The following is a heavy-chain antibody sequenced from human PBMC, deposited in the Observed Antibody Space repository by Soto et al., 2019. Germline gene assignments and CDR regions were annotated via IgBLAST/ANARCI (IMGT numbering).Heavy chain of an antibody. V-gene: IGHV3-21*01. CDR2: ITSSSTYI. CDR1: GFTFSSFA. CDR3: AIVPIGSAWFVDY. Sequence: PGGSLRLSCAASGFTFSSFAMSWVRQAPGKGLEWVSSITSSSTYIYYADSVKGRFTISRDNAKNSLYLQMNSLRAEDTAVYYCAIVPIGSAWFVDYCCQAPLVTVSS. J-gene: IGHJ4*02. D-gene: IGHD6-19*01.